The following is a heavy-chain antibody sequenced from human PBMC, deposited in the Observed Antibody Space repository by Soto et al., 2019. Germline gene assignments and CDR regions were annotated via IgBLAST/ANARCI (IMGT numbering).Heavy chain of an antibody. J-gene: IGHJ4*02. V-gene: IGHV4-39*01. CDR3: ARSGWGVATTKDY. Sequence: QLQLQESGPGLVKPSETLSLTCTVSGGSISSSSYYWGWIRQPPGKGLEWIGSIYYSGSTYYNPSLKSRVTISVDTSKNQFSLKLSSVTAADTAVYYCARSGWGVATTKDYWGQGTPVTVSS. D-gene: IGHD5-12*01. CDR2: IYYSGST. CDR1: GGSISSSSYY.